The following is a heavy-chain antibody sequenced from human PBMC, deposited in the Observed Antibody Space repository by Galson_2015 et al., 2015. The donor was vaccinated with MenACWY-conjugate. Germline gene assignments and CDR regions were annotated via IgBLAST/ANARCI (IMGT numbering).Heavy chain of an antibody. CDR1: GFVFSDYC. CDR2: ICAGGISI. V-gene: IGHV3-74*03. D-gene: IGHD2-15*01. Sequence: SLRLSCAASGFVFSDYCMHWVRQAPGQGLECVSRICAGGISIMYGDSVRGRFTISRDDAENTLYLQMDGLRAEDTAVYFCVRGSIGWRGMDIWGQGTAVTVSS. J-gene: IGHJ6*02. CDR3: VRGSIGWRGMDI.